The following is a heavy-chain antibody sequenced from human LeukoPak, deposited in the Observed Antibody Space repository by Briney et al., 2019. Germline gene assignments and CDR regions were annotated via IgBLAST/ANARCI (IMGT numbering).Heavy chain of an antibody. Sequence: WASVKVSCKASGYTFTGYYMHWVRQAPGQGLEWMGWINPNSGGTNYQGRVTMTRDTSISTAYMELSRLRSDDTAVYYCARDAQGWIVVPAACDYWGQGTLVTVSS. V-gene: IGHV1-2*02. CDR2: INPNSGGT. D-gene: IGHD2-2*01. CDR1: GYTFTGYY. CDR3: ARDAQGWIVVPAACDY. J-gene: IGHJ4*02.